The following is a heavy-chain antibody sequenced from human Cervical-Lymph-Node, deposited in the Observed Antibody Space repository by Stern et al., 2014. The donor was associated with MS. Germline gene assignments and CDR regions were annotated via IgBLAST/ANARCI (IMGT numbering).Heavy chain of an antibody. Sequence: HVQLVQSGSEMRKPGASVNISCKASGYKFSHFAINWVRQAPGQGLEWMGWVNTRTGKPAYAPDFTGRFVFSLDTSLYTAYLQISSLQTDDTGIYYCARAIQGGAADAFDVWGQGTVVVVSS. CDR3: ARAIQGGAADAFDV. CDR1: GYKFSHFA. V-gene: IGHV7-4-1*02. D-gene: IGHD1-26*01. J-gene: IGHJ3*01. CDR2: VNTRTGKP.